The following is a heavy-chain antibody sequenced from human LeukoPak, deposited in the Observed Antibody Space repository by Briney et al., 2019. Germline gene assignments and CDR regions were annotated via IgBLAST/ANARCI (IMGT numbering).Heavy chain of an antibody. CDR3: AKDLQVGSGWEYFDY. CDR2: ISGSGGST. D-gene: IGHD6-19*01. J-gene: IGHJ4*02. Sequence: PGGSLRLSCAASGFTFSSYAMSWVRQAPGKGLEWVSAISGSGGSTYYADFVKGRFTISRDNSKNTLYLQMNSLRAEDTAVYYCAKDLQVGSGWEYFDYWGQGTLVTVSS. CDR1: GFTFSSYA. V-gene: IGHV3-23*01.